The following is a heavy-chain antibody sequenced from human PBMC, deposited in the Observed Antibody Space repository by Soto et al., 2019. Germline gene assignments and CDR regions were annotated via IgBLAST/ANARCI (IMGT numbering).Heavy chain of an antibody. Sequence: QEELVQSGAEMKKPGSSVNVSCKASEGTFSSCSITWVRQAPGQRLEWMGEIIPLLGTVNYAQKFQGRVTITGDRSTSTVYMGLSSLRSDDTAVYYCARDPVDLFGYMDVWGPGTKVTVSS. V-gene: IGHV1-69*06. CDR3: ARDPVDLFGYMDV. J-gene: IGHJ6*02. CDR1: EGTFSSCS. D-gene: IGHD6-25*01. CDR2: IIPLLGTV.